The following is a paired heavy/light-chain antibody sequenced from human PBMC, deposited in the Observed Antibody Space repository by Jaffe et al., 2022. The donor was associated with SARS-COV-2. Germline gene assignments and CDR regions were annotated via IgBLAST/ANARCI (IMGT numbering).Heavy chain of an antibody. D-gene: IGHD2-21*02. CDR2: IYTSGST. Sequence: QVQLQESGPGLVKPSQTLTLTCSVSGGSISRGSYYWSWIRQPAGKGLEWIGHIYTSGSTNYNPSLKSRVTISLDMSKNQFSLKLTSVTAADTAVYYCARGGDSGVWRQWGQGTLVTVSS. CDR3: ARGGDSGVWRQ. V-gene: IGHV4-61*02. J-gene: IGHJ4*02. CDR1: GGSISRGSYY.
Light chain of an antibody. J-gene: IGKJ2*01. V-gene: IGKV1-39*01. Sequence: DIQMTQSPSSLSASVGDRVTITCRASQSISIYLHWYQQKPGKAPNLLIYAASSLQSGVPSRFSGSGSGTDFTLTVSSLQPEDFATYYCQQSYSTPYTFGQGTNLEIK. CDR2: AAS. CDR1: QSISIY. CDR3: QQSYSTPYT.